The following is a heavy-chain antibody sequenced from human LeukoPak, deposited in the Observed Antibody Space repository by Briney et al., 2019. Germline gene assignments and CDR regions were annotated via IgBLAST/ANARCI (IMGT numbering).Heavy chain of an antibody. J-gene: IGHJ4*02. D-gene: IGHD1-26*01. CDR1: GASISGGTYY. CDR3: ARRGGSGRAFDY. Sequence: SETLSLTCSVSGASISGGTYYWGWIRQPPGKRLEWIGSIYYTGSTYDNPSLKSRVTISVDTSKNQFSLKLSSVTAADTAVYYCARRGGSGRAFDYWGQGTLVTVSS. CDR2: IYYTGST. V-gene: IGHV4-39*01.